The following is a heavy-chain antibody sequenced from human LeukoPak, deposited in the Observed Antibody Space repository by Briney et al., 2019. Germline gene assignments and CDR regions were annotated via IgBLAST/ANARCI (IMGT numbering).Heavy chain of an antibody. CDR1: GYTFTSYA. Sequence: ASVKVSCKASGYTFTSYAMNWVRQAPGRGLEWMGWTNTNTGNPTYAQGFTGRFVFSLDTSVSTAYLQISSLKAEDTAVYYCARDPQPRVAGTSDDYWGQGTLVTVPS. D-gene: IGHD6-19*01. J-gene: IGHJ4*02. CDR3: ARDPQPRVAGTSDDY. CDR2: TNTNTGNP. V-gene: IGHV7-4-1*02.